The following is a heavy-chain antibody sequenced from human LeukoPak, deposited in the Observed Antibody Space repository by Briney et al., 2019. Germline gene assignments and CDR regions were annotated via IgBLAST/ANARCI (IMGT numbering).Heavy chain of an antibody. CDR1: GYSFTSYW. D-gene: IGHD3-9*01. CDR2: IYPGDSDT. CDR3: ARHSSSRYFDWLPPFD. V-gene: IGHV5-51*01. Sequence: KPGESLKNSCKGSGYSFTSYWIGWARQMPGKGLEWMRIIYPGDSDTRYSPAFQGQVTISADKSISTAYLQWSSLKASDTAMYYCARHSSSRYFDWLPPFDWGQGTLVTVSS. J-gene: IGHJ4*02.